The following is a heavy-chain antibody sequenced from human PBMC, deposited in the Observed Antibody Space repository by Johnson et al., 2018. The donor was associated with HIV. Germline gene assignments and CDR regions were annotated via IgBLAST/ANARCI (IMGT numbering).Heavy chain of an antibody. CDR2: IRNKANRYST. Sequence: VQLVESGGALVQPGGSLRLSCVASGFSFSDHFMDWVRQAPGKGLEWIGRIRNKANRYSTEYAASVKGRFTISRDDSKNSLSLQMSSLKTEETAVYYCTRDRDGVGVSWGQGTMVTVSS. V-gene: IGHV3-72*01. D-gene: IGHD3-10*01. CDR1: GFSFSDHF. CDR3: TRDRDGVGVS. J-gene: IGHJ3*01.